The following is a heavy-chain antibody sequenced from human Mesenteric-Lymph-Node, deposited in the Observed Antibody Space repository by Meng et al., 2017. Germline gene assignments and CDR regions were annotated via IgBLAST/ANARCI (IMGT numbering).Heavy chain of an antibody. CDR2: IRSKAYGETT. V-gene: IGHV3-49*04. J-gene: IGHJ4*02. CDR1: GFTFSSYW. Sequence: SLRPPCAASGFTFSSYWMSWVRQAPGKGLEWGGFIRSKAYGETTEHAASVKGRFTISRDNSKSIAYLQMNSLKTEDTAVYYCTGVRAAAGSPFDYWGQGTLVTVSS. CDR3: TGVRAAAGSPFDY. D-gene: IGHD6-13*01.